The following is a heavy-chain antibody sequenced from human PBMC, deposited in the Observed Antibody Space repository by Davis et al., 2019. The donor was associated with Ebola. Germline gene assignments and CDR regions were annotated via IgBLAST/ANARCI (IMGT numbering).Heavy chain of an antibody. D-gene: IGHD6-19*01. Sequence: GESLKISCAVSGFTFSNFGFTWVRQAPGKGLEWISSITASPTDTYYADSVKGRFTISRDNAKNSLYLQMNSLRAEDTAVYYCARHRIGYSSGWYYNWFDPWGQGTLVTVSS. CDR1: GFTFSNFG. CDR2: ITASPTDT. V-gene: IGHV3-21*01. CDR3: ARHRIGYSSGWYYNWFDP. J-gene: IGHJ5*02.